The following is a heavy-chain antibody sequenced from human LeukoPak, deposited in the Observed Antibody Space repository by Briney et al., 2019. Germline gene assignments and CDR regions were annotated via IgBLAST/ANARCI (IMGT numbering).Heavy chain of an antibody. CDR2: ISSSSRTI. J-gene: IGHJ4*02. V-gene: IGHV3-48*01. D-gene: IGHD2-2*01. CDR3: AREYCSSTSCLYDY. Sequence: GGSLRLSCAASGFTFSSYSMNWVRQAPGKGPEWVSYISSSSRTIYYADSVKGRFTISRDKAKNSLYLQMNSLRAEDTAVYYCAREYCSSTSCLYDYWGQGTLVTVSS. CDR1: GFTFSSYS.